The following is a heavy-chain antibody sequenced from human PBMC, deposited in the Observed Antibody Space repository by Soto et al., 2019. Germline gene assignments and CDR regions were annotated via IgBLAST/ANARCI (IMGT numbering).Heavy chain of an antibody. D-gene: IGHD2-8*01. Sequence: ASVKFSCKASGYTFTGYYMHWVRQAPGQGLEWMGWISAYEGNTNYAQKLQGRVTMTTDTSTSTAYMELRSLRSDDTAVYYCARDTNPADFFDYWGQGTLVTVS. CDR2: ISAYEGNT. CDR1: GYTFTGYY. J-gene: IGHJ4*02. V-gene: IGHV1-18*04. CDR3: ARDTNPADFFDY.